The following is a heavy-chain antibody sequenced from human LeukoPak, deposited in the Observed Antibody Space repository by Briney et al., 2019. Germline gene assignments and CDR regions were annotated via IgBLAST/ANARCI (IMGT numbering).Heavy chain of an antibody. CDR2: ISSSSDYI. CDR1: GFTFSNSS. Sequence: GGSLRLSCAASGFTFSNSSMNWVRQAPGKGLEWVSSISSSSDYIYDADSVKGRFTISRDNAKNSLYLQMNSLRAEDTAVYYCARRAGAYSHPYDYWGQGTLVTVSS. D-gene: IGHD4/OR15-4a*01. J-gene: IGHJ4*02. V-gene: IGHV3-21*01. CDR3: ARRAGAYSHPYDY.